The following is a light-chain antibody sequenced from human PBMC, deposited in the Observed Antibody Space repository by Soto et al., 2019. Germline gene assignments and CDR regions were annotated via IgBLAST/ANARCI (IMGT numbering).Light chain of an antibody. V-gene: IGLV2-14*01. CDR2: DVS. CDR1: SSDVGTYNY. J-gene: IGLJ1*01. CDR3: YSYTTSGTYG. Sequence: QSALTQPASVSGSPGQSITISCTGTSSDVGTYNYVSWYQQYPAKAPKLMIYDVSNRPSGVSNRFSGSKSGNTASLTISGLQAEDEADYYCYSYTTSGTYGFGTGTKLTVL.